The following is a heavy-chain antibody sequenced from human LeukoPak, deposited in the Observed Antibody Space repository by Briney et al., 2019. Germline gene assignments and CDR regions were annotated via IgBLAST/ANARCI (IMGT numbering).Heavy chain of an antibody. D-gene: IGHD6-13*01. V-gene: IGHV1-8*03. J-gene: IGHJ3*02. Sequence: ASVKVSCKASGYTFTSYDINWVRQATGQGLEWMGWMNPNSGNTGYAQKFQGRVTITRNTSISTAYMELSSLRSEDTAVYYCARDIAAAGNRADAFDIWGQGTMVTVSS. CDR3: ARDIAAAGNRADAFDI. CDR2: MNPNSGNT. CDR1: GYTFTSYD.